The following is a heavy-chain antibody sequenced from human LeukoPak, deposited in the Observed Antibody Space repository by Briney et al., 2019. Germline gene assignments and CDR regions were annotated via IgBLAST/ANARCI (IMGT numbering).Heavy chain of an antibody. CDR1: GFTSSSHW. D-gene: IGHD4-17*01. V-gene: IGHV3-7*03. Sequence: GGSLRLSCAASGFTSSSHWMNWVRQAPGKGLEWVANIKQGAGERNYVDSVKGRFTVSRDDAKSSVFLQMNSLRAEDTAIYFCARGPNYGSRTDFLDYWGQGTLVTVSS. CDR3: ARGPNYGSRTDFLDY. CDR2: IKQGAGER. J-gene: IGHJ4*02.